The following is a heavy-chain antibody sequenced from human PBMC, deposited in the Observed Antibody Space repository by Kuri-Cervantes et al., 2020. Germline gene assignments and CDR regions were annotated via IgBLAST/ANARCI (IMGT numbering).Heavy chain of an antibody. CDR1: GFTFDSYA. CDR2: ISYDASKK. V-gene: IGHV3-30-3*01. D-gene: IGHD6-13*01. Sequence: GESLKISCAASGFTFDSYAVHWVRQAPGKGLEWVSLISYDASKKYYADSVKGRFTISRDNSKNTLYLQMNSLRAEDTAVYYCARDVSSWYGMDYYYGMDVWGQGTTVTVSS. J-gene: IGHJ6*02. CDR3: ARDVSSWYGMDYYYGMDV.